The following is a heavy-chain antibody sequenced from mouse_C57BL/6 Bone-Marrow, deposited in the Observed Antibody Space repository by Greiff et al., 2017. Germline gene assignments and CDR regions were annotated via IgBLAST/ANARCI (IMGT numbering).Heavy chain of an antibody. CDR2: ISNGGGST. V-gene: IGHV5-12*01. Sequence: DVKLVESGGGLVQPGGSLKLSCAASGFTFSDYYMYWVRQTPEKRLEWVAYISNGGGSTYYPDTVKGRFTISRDNAKNTLYLQMSRLKSEDTAMYYCASPAHYSKRGFAYWGQGTLVTVSA. CDR3: ASPAHYSKRGFAY. D-gene: IGHD2-5*01. J-gene: IGHJ3*01. CDR1: GFTFSDYY.